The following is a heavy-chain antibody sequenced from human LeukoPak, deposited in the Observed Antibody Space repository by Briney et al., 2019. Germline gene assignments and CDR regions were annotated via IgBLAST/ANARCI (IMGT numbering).Heavy chain of an antibody. CDR1: GGSISSSSYY. CDR3: ARRDSAYYDYVWGSYRYTCFDY. D-gene: IGHD3-16*02. Sequence: PSETLSLTCTVSGGSISSSSYYWGWIRQPPGKGLEWIGSIYYSGSTNYNPSLKSRVTISVDTSKNQFSLKLSSVTAADTAVYYCARRDSAYYDYVWGSYRYTCFDYWGQGTLVTVSS. CDR2: IYYSGST. J-gene: IGHJ4*02. V-gene: IGHV4-39*01.